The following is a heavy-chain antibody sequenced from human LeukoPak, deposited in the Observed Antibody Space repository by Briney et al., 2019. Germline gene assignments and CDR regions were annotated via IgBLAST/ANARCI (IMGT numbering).Heavy chain of an antibody. D-gene: IGHD2/OR15-2a*01. CDR1: GFTFSSYA. Sequence: PGGSLRLSCAASGFTFSSYAMHWVRQAPGKGLEWVAVISYDGSNKYYADSVKGGFTISRDNSKNTLYLQMNSLRAEDTAVYYCAREGPRGNSQFDYWGQGTLVTVSS. J-gene: IGHJ4*02. V-gene: IGHV3-30-3*01. CDR2: ISYDGSNK. CDR3: AREGPRGNSQFDY.